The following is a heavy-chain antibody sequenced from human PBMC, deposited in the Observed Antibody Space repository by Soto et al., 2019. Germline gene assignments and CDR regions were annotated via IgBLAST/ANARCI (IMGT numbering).Heavy chain of an antibody. V-gene: IGHV1-8*01. Sequence: ASVKVSCKASGYTFTSYDINWVRQATGQGLEWMGWMNPNSGNTGYAQKFQGRVTMTRNTSISTAYMELSSLRSEDTAVYYCARESTIFGVVTLGPYYYYMDVWGKGTTVTVSS. CDR1: GYTFTSYD. CDR2: MNPNSGNT. CDR3: ARESTIFGVVTLGPYYYYMDV. D-gene: IGHD3-3*01. J-gene: IGHJ6*03.